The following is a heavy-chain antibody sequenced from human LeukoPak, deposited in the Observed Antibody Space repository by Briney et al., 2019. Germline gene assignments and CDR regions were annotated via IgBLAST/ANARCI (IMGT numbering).Heavy chain of an antibody. Sequence: GASVRVSCKASGYTFTSYYMHWVRQAPGQGLEWMGIINPSGGSTSYAQKFQGRVTMTRDTSTSTVYMELSGLRSEDTAVYYCARAPYSSCWYVSHFDYWGQGTLVTVSS. CDR2: INPSGGST. CDR1: GYTFTSYY. J-gene: IGHJ4*02. CDR3: ARAPYSSCWYVSHFDY. D-gene: IGHD6-13*01. V-gene: IGHV1-46*01.